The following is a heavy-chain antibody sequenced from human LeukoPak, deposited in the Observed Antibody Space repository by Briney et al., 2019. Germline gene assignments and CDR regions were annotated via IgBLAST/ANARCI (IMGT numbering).Heavy chain of an antibody. J-gene: IGHJ4*02. Sequence: GGSLRLSCAASGFTFSSYGMHWVRQAPGKGLEWVAVISYDGSNKYYADSVKGRFTISRDNSKNTLYLQMNSLRAEDTAVYYCAKERAGYCSSTSCSGFDYWGQGTLVTVSS. D-gene: IGHD2-2*03. V-gene: IGHV3-30*18. CDR2: ISYDGSNK. CDR1: GFTFSSYG. CDR3: AKERAGYCSSTSCSGFDY.